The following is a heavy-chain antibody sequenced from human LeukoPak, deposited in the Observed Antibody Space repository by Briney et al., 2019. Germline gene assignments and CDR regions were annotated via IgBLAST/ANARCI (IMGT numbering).Heavy chain of an antibody. J-gene: IGHJ4*02. D-gene: IGHD5-18*01. CDR1: GGSISSGGYY. CDR2: FYHRANP. CDR3: ARQYGYTFGHFDF. V-gene: IGHV4-39*01. Sequence: TETLSLTCTVSGGSISSGGYYWGWIRQPPGKGLEWIVHFYHRANPLYNPSLKSRDPITVDTSKNQFSLNLSSVTAADTAVYYCARQYGYTFGHFDFWGQGTLVTVS.